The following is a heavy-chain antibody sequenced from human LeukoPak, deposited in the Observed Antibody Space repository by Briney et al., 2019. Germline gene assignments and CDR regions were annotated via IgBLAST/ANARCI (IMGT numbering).Heavy chain of an antibody. CDR2: IKQGGSVQ. D-gene: IGHD6-19*01. J-gene: IGHJ4*02. Sequence: GGSLRLSCTASGFTFSNYWMSWVRQAPGKGLEWVANIKQGGSVQYYVDFVKGRFTISRDNAKNSLYLQMNSLRAEDTAVYYCARKWAVAGSSYFDYWGQGTLVTVSS. CDR3: ARKWAVAGSSYFDY. V-gene: IGHV3-7*03. CDR1: GFTFSNYW.